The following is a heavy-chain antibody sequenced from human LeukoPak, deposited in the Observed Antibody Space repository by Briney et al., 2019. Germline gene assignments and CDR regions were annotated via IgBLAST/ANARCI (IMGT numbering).Heavy chain of an antibody. J-gene: IGHJ4*02. CDR3: ARDDRSVAGHQFDY. V-gene: IGHV3-7*01. CDR1: GFIFSSYW. D-gene: IGHD6-19*01. Sequence: PGGSLRLSCAASGFIFSSYWMSWVRQAPGKGVEWVANIKKDGSEKYYVDSVKGRFTTSRDNAKNTLYLQMNSLRAEDTAVYYCARDDRSVAGHQFDYWGQGTLVTVSS. CDR2: IKKDGSEK.